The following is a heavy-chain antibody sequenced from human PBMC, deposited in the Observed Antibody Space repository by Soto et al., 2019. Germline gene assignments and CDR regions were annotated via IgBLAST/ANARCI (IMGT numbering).Heavy chain of an antibody. V-gene: IGHV4-39*01. Sequence: PSETLSLTCTVSGGSISSSSYYWGWIRQPPGKGLEWIGSIYYSGSTYYNQSLKSRVTISVDTSKNQFSLKLSSVTAADTAVYYCARQASGYYYGWFDPWGQGTLVTVSS. D-gene: IGHD3-22*01. CDR1: GGSISSSSYY. J-gene: IGHJ5*02. CDR3: ARQASGYYYGWFDP. CDR2: IYYSGST.